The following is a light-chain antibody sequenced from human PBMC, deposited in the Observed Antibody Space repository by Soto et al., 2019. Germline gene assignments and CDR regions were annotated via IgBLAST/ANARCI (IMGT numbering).Light chain of an antibody. Sequence: EIVLTQSPDTLSSSPGERLTLSCRASQSVRNNYLAWYQLKPGQAPRLLIYETYRRATGIPDRFSGSGSGTDFTLTISSLEPEDFAVYHSQQYGSSSRTFGPGTKVDIK. V-gene: IGKV3-20*01. J-gene: IGKJ1*01. CDR2: ETY. CDR3: QQYGSSSRT. CDR1: QSVRNNY.